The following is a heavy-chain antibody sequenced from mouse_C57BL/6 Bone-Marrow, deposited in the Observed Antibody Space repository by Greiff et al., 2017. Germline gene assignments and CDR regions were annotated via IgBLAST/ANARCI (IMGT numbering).Heavy chain of an antibody. J-gene: IGHJ1*03. D-gene: IGHD1-1*01. Sequence: VKLMESGPELVKPGASVKLSCKASGYTFTSYDINWVKQRPGQGLEWIGWIYPRDGSTKYNEKFKGKATLTVDTSSSTAYMELHSLTSEVSAVYFCARLEFDGSSGDWYFDVWGTGTTVTVSS. CDR1: GYTFTSYD. V-gene: IGHV1-85*01. CDR3: ARLEFDGSSGDWYFDV. CDR2: IYPRDGST.